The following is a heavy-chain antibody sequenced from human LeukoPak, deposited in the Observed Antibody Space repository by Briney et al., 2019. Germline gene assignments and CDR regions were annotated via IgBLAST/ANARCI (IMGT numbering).Heavy chain of an antibody. J-gene: IGHJ4*02. CDR3: ARRNWGSSRIDY. CDR1: GGSISSYY. Sequence: SETLSLTCTVSGGSISSYYWSWLRQPPGKGLECIGYIYYSGSTNYNPSLKSRVNISIDTSRTQFSLKLSSVTAADTAMYYCARRNWGSSRIDYWGQGTLVTVSS. CDR2: IYYSGST. D-gene: IGHD3-16*01. V-gene: IGHV4-59*08.